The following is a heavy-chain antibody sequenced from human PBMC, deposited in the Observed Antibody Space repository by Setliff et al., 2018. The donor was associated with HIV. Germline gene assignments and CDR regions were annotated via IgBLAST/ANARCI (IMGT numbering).Heavy chain of an antibody. CDR1: GHSITSDYQ. V-gene: IGHV4-38-2*02. CDR2: IYHSGST. J-gene: IGHJ3*02. CDR3: ATLRYYDSSGDAFDI. Sequence: SETLSLTCTVSGHSITSDYQWGWIRQPPGKGLEWIGSIYHSGSTYYNPSLKSRVTISVDTSKNQFSLKLSSVTAADTAVYYCATLRYYDSSGDAFDIWGQGTMVTVSS. D-gene: IGHD3-22*01.